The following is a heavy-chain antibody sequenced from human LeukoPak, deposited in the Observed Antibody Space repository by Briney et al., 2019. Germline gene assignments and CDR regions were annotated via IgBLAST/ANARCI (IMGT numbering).Heavy chain of an antibody. CDR3: AKVAKYYYGPETYFFFDH. CDR2: IYTTGTT. D-gene: IGHD3-10*01. CDR1: DTSINTYY. Sequence: SETLSLTCTVSDTSINTYYWSWIRQPAGKGLEWIGHIYTTGTTNYNPSLKSRVTMSIDTSKNQFSLNLRSVTAADTAVYYCAKVAKYYYGPETYFFFDHWGQGTLVTVSS. V-gene: IGHV4-4*07. J-gene: IGHJ4*02.